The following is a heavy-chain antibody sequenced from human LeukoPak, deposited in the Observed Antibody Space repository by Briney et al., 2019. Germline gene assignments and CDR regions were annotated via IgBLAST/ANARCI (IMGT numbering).Heavy chain of an antibody. Sequence: TSETLSLTCTVSGGSISSYYWSWIRQPPGKGLEWIGYIYYSGSTNYNPSLKSRVTISVDTSKNQFSLKLSSVTAADTAVYYCARGSWDILTGYPDYWGQGTLVTVSS. D-gene: IGHD3-9*01. J-gene: IGHJ4*02. CDR1: GGSISSYY. V-gene: IGHV4-59*01. CDR2: IYYSGST. CDR3: ARGSWDILTGYPDY.